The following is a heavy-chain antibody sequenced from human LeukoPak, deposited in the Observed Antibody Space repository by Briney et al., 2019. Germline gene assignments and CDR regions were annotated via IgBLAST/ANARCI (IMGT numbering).Heavy chain of an antibody. D-gene: IGHD6-6*01. J-gene: IGHJ4*02. CDR3: ARDRREAARCFDY. V-gene: IGHV1-2*02. CDR1: GYTFTGYY. CDR2: INPNSGGT. Sequence: ASVKVSCKASGYTFTGYYMHWVRQAPGQGVEWMGWINPNSGGTNYAQKFQGRVTMTRDTSISTAYMELSRLRSDDTAVYYCARDRREAARCFDYWGQGTLVTVSS.